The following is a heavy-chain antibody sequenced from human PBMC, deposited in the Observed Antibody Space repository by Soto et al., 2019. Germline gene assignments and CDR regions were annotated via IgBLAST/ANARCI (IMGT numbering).Heavy chain of an antibody. J-gene: IGHJ4*02. V-gene: IGHV4-31*03. CDR3: ASHYCGGDCYVGGGYFDY. D-gene: IGHD2-21*02. CDR2: IYYSGST. Sequence: QVQLQESGPGLVKPSQTLSLTCTVSGGSISSGGYYWSWIRQHPGKGLEWIGYIYYSGSTYYNPSLKSRVTILVDTSKNQFSLKLSSVTAADTAVYYCASHYCGGDCYVGGGYFDYWGQGTLVTVSS. CDR1: GGSISSGGYY.